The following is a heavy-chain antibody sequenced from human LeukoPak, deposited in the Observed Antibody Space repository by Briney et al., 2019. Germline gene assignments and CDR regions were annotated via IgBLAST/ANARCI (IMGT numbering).Heavy chain of an antibody. CDR2: IWYDGSNK. D-gene: IGHD3-10*01. CDR3: ARDREITMVRGVYYPVYYYYGMDV. J-gene: IGHJ6*02. V-gene: IGHV3-33*08. CDR1: GFTFSNYA. Sequence: GGSLGLSCAASGFTFSNYAMHWVRQAPGKGLEWVAVIWYDGSNKYYADSVKGRFTISRDNSKNTLYLQMNSLRAEDTAVYYCARDREITMVRGVYYPVYYYYGMDVWGQGTTVTVSS.